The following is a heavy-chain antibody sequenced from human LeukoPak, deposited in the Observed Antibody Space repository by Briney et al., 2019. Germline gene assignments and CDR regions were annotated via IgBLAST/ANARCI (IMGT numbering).Heavy chain of an antibody. J-gene: IGHJ6*03. CDR3: ARVRYSSSSRYMDV. Sequence: GESLRLSCAASGFTFSSYWMSWVRQAPGKGLEWVANIKQDGSEKYYVDSVKGRFTISRDNAKNSLYLQMNSLRAEDTAVYYCARVRYSSSSRYMDVWGKGTTVTVSS. CDR1: GFTFSSYW. CDR2: IKQDGSEK. D-gene: IGHD6-6*01. V-gene: IGHV3-7*01.